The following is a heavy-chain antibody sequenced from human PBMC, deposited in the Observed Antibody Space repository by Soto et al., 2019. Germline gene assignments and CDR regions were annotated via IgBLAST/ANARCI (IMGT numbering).Heavy chain of an antibody. CDR3: ASGEDYYDTVDYSPVLYY. J-gene: IGHJ4*02. D-gene: IGHD3-22*01. CDR2: ISNDGSKE. CDR1: GFNCGHYA. Sequence: QVQLVESGGGVARPGRSLRLSCAASGFNCGHYAMHWVRQAPGKGLEWVAVISNDGSKENYADSVKGRFTISRDNSKDRGSRPMNSLRPDDTAVFYCASGEDYYDTVDYSPVLYYWCEGTLVTGSA. V-gene: IGHV3-30-3*01.